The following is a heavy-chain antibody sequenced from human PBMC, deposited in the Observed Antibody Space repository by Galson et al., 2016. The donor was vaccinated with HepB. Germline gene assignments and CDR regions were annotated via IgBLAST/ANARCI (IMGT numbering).Heavy chain of an antibody. J-gene: IGHJ6*02. CDR2: ISAGTSTI. CDR1: GFIFRSYS. D-gene: IGHD3-9*01. V-gene: IGHV3-48*02. CDR3: ARAAYDILTGMGGEYGMDV. Sequence: SLRLSCAASGFIFRSYSMNWVRQAPGKGLEWVSYISAGTSTISYADSVKGRFTISRDNAKNSLFLQMNSLRDDDTAVYYCARAAYDILTGMGGEYGMDVWGQGTTVTVSS.